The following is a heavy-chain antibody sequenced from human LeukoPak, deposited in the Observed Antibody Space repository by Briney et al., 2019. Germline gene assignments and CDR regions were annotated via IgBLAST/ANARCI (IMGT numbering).Heavy chain of an antibody. CDR2: MNPNSGNT. Sequence: ASVKVSCKASGYTFTSYDINWVRQGTGQGLEWMGWMNPNSGNTGYAQKFQGRVTITRNTSISTAYMELSGLRSEDTAVYYCARGRSTGFSYYFEYWGQGTLVTVSS. J-gene: IGHJ4*02. CDR3: ARGRSTGFSYYFEY. CDR1: GYTFTSYD. V-gene: IGHV1-8*03.